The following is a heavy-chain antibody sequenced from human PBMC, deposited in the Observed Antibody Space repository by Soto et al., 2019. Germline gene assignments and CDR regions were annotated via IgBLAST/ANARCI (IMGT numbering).Heavy chain of an antibody. CDR3: AKGRLAEAATAFDY. CDR1: GGTFSSYA. Sequence: QVQLVQSGAEVRKPGSSVKVSCKASGGTFSSYAISWVRQTPGHRLEWMGRIIPILDIANYAQKFQGRVTITADKSTSTAYMEVNSQRSEDTAVYYCAKGRLAEAATAFDYWGQGTLVTVSS. V-gene: IGHV1-69*04. J-gene: IGHJ4*02. D-gene: IGHD6-13*01. CDR2: IIPILDIA.